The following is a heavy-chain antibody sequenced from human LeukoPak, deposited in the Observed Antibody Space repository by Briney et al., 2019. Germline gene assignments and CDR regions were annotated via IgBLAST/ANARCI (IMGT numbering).Heavy chain of an antibody. D-gene: IGHD2-15*01. CDR2: THADGDS. J-gene: IGHJ4*02. CDR1: GDSISGYF. CDR3: ARAPSGCGGTCAFDS. V-gene: IGHV4-4*07. Sequence: SETLSLTCTVSGDSISGYFWSWIRQPAGKGLEWIGRTHADGDSNYNPSLKSRITLSFDTPENQFSLTLTSVTAADTAVYCCARAPSGCGGTCAFDSWGRGTLVTVSS.